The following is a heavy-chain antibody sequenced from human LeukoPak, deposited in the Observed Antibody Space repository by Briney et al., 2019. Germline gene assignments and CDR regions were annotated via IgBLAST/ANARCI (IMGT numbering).Heavy chain of an antibody. Sequence: ASVKVSCKASGYTFTGYYMHWVRQAPGQGLEWMGWINPNSGGTNYAQKFQGRVTMIRDTSISTAYMELSRLRSGDTAVYYCATRQDYSGSYYFNYWGQGTLVTVSS. CDR2: INPNSGGT. V-gene: IGHV1-2*02. J-gene: IGHJ4*02. CDR1: GYTFTGYY. CDR3: ATRQDYSGSYYFNY. D-gene: IGHD1-26*01.